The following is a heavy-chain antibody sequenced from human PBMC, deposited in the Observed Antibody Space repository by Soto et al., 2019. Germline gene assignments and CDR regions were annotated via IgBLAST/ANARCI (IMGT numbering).Heavy chain of an antibody. D-gene: IGHD6-6*01. J-gene: IGHJ4*02. Sequence: QLQLQESGPGLVKPSETLSLTCTVSGGSISSSSYYWGWIRQPPGKGLEWIGTIYYSVSTYYNPSRQSRVTISVDTSKNQFSLKLSSVTAADTAVYYCARLYGSSLFDYWGQGTLVTVSS. CDR3: ARLYGSSLFDY. V-gene: IGHV4-39*01. CDR2: IYYSVST. CDR1: GGSISSSSYY.